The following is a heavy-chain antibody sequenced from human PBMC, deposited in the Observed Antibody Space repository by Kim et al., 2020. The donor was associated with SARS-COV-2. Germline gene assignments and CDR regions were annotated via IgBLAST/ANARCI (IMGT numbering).Heavy chain of an antibody. Sequence: GGSLRLSCAASGFRFSNYNMNWVRQAPGKGLEWVSYISSDSVNTYYADSVRGRLTISRDNAKNSLFLQMNSLRAEDTAVYYCSRDTVEHDLGVRPFDYGGLGTLLTVST. CDR2: ISSDSVNT. D-gene: IGHD1-1*01. J-gene: IGHJ4*02. CDR3: SRDTVEHDLGVRPFDY. CDR1: GFRFSNYN. V-gene: IGHV3-48*01.